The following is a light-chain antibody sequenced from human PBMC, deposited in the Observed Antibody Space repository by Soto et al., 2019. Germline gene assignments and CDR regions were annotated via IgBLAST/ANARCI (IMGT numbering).Light chain of an antibody. V-gene: IGKV3-15*01. Sequence: EIVMPQSPATLSVSPGERATLSCRASQSVSSNLAWYQQKPGQAPRLLISGASTRSTGIPARFSGSGSGTEFTLTISSLQSADFAVYYCQQYNNWPPYTFGQGTKLEIK. CDR3: QQYNNWPPYT. CDR1: QSVSSN. CDR2: GAS. J-gene: IGKJ2*01.